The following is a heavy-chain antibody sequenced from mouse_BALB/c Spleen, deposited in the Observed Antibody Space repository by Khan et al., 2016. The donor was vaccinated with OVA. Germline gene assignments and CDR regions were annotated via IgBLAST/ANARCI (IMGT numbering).Heavy chain of an antibody. J-gene: IGHJ3*01. Sequence: QVQLQQSGPELAKPGASVTMSCKASGSTFTSYWMHWVNQSPGQGLEWIGYINPSTGTTEYNHSFKDKATLTADKSSRTAYMQLSSLTSEETAIYYCANHGSSAAWLTYWGQGTLVTVSA. CDR3: ANHGSSAAWLTY. D-gene: IGHD1-1*01. CDR1: GSTFTSYW. CDR2: INPSTGTT. V-gene: IGHV1-7*01.